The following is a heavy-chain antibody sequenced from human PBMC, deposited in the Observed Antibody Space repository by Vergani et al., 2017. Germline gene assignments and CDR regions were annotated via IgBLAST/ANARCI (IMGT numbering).Heavy chain of an antibody. D-gene: IGHD3-10*01. CDR3: VRDQVTMLRGSDALDI. CDR2: IRSKAYGQAT. CDR1: GFTFSSYA. V-gene: IGHV3-49*04. Sequence: VQLVESGGGVVQPGGSLRLSCAASGFTFSSYAMHWVRQAPGQGLEWVGGIRSKAYGQATIYAASVKGRFTISRDDSKSIAYLQMNNLQTEDTAMYYCVRDQVTMLRGSDALDIWGQGTMVTVSS. J-gene: IGHJ3*02.